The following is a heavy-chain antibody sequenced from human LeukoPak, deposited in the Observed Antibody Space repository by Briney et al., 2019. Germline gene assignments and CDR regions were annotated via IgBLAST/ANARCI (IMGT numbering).Heavy chain of an antibody. D-gene: IGHD3-10*01. J-gene: IGHJ4*02. Sequence: GESLKISCKGSGYSFTSYWIGWVRQMPGKGLEWMGIIYPGDSDTRYSPSFQGQVTISADKSISPAYLQWSSLKAAATAMYYFASGYYGSGSYYTIDYWGQGTLVTVSS. V-gene: IGHV5-51*01. CDR2: IYPGDSDT. CDR3: ASGYYGSGSYYTIDY. CDR1: GYSFTSYW.